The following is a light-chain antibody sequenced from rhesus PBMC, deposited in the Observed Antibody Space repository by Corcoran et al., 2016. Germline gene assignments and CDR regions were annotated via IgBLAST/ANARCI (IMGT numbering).Light chain of an antibody. Sequence: DIQMTQSPSSLSASVGDRVTITCRVSQGISKWLAWYQQKPGKAPKLLIYRASNLGTGVPSRFSGSGSGTDFTLTISSLQPEDIATYYCQHHDNSPFPFGPGTKLDIK. J-gene: IGKJ3*01. V-gene: IGKV1-69*01. CDR1: QGISKW. CDR3: QHHDNSPFP. CDR2: RAS.